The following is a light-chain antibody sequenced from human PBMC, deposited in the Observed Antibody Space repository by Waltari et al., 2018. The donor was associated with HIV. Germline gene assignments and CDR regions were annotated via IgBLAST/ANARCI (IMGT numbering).Light chain of an antibody. J-gene: IGKJ2*01. CDR2: RAA. V-gene: IGKV3-15*01. CDR1: QGVGSN. CDR3: QQYNIRPRGNT. Sequence: DIVMTQSPAILSVSPGERVTLSCRASQGVGSNLAWYQQKVGQAPRLLIYRAATRAAEIPVRFSGSGSGTDFTLTIDSLQSEDFATYYCQQYNIRPRGNTFGQGTKLQIK.